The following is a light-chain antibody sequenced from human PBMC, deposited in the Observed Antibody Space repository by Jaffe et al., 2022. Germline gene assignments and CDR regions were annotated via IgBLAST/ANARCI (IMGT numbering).Light chain of an antibody. CDR2: AAS. V-gene: IGKV1-39*01. CDR1: QSISSY. J-gene: IGKJ3*01. CDR3: QQSYSTPFT. Sequence: DIQMTQSPFSLSASVRDRVTITCRASQSISSYLNWYQQKPGKAPKLLIYAASSLQSGVPSRFSGSGSGTDFTLTISSLQPEDFATYYCQQSYSTPFTFGPGTTVDIK.